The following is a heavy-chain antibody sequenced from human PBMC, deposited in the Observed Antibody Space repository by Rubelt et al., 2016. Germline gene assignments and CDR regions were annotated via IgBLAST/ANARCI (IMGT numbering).Heavy chain of an antibody. J-gene: IGHJ4*02. CDR2: INAGNGDT. CDR1: GYTFTSYA. Sequence: QVQLVQSGAEVKKPGASVKVSCKASGYTFTSYAMHWVRQAPGQRLEWMGWINAGNGDTKYSQTLKERVSITRDASANTAYMELSSLRSEDTAVYYCARANHGDYEDYWGQGTLVTVSS. V-gene: IGHV1-3*01. CDR3: ARANHGDYEDY. D-gene: IGHD4-17*01.